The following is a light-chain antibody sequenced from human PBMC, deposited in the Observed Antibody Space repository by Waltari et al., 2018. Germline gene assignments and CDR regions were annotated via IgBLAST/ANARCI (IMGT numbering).Light chain of an antibody. Sequence: HSALTQPASVSGSPGQSITISCTGTSSDVGRYNLVSWYQQHPDKAPKLMIYEDNKRPSGVSSRCSGSKSGNTASLTISGLQAEDEADYYCCSYAGSSTLVFGGGTKLTVL. CDR2: EDN. J-gene: IGLJ3*02. CDR1: SSDVGRYNL. V-gene: IGLV2-23*01. CDR3: CSYAGSSTLV.